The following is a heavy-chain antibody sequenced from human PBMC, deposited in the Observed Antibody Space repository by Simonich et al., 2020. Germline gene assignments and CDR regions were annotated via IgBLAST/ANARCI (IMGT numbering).Heavy chain of an antibody. D-gene: IGHD6-13*01. CDR2: IYYSGTT. Sequence: QLQLQESGPGLVKPSETLSLTCTVSGGSISSSSYYWGWIRQPPGKGLEWIGGIYYSGTTYYNPSRKSRVTISVDTSKNQFSLKLSAVPAADTAVYYCARHAGFAFDIWGQGTMVTVSS. CDR1: GGSISSSSYY. J-gene: IGHJ3*02. V-gene: IGHV4-39*01. CDR3: ARHAGFAFDI.